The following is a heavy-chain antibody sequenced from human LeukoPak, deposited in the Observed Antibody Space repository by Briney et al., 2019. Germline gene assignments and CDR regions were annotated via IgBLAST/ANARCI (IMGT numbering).Heavy chain of an antibody. Sequence: KFQGRVTMTRDTSTSTVYMELSSLRSEDTAVYYCARARGYDSSGYYAFDYWGQGTLVTVSS. V-gene: IGHV1-46*01. CDR3: ARARGYDSSGYYAFDY. J-gene: IGHJ4*02. D-gene: IGHD3-22*01.